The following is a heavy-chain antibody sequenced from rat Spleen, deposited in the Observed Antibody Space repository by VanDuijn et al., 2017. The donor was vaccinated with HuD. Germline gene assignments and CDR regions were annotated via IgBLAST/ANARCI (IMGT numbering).Heavy chain of an antibody. CDR2: ISTSGGST. J-gene: IGHJ2*01. V-gene: IGHV5-46*01. CDR3: TTDRGDGSLY. CDR1: GFTFSSFP. D-gene: IGHD4-3*01. Sequence: EVQLVESGGGLVQPGRSMKLSCAASGFTFSSFPMAWVRQAPTKGLEWVATISTSGGSTYYRDSVKGRFTISRDNAKSTLYLQMDSLRSEDTATYYCTTDRGDGSLYWGQGVMVTVSS.